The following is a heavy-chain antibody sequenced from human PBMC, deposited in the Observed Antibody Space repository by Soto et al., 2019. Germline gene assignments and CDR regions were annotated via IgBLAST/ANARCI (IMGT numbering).Heavy chain of an antibody. J-gene: IGHJ6*03. Sequence: QVQLQQWGAGLLKPSETLSLTCAVYGGSFGGYYWSWIRQPPGKGLEWIGEINHSGSTNYNPSLKSRVTISVDTSKNQFSLKLSSVTAADTAVYYCARGLTYYYGSGSYKYMDVWGKGTTVTVSS. CDR3: ARGLTYYYGSGSYKYMDV. CDR2: INHSGST. V-gene: IGHV4-34*01. D-gene: IGHD3-10*01. CDR1: GGSFGGYY.